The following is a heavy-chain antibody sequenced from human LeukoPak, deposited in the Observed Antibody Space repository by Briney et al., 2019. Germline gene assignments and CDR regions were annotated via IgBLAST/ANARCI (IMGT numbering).Heavy chain of an antibody. CDR3: ARWTLRVGVTRADAFDI. Sequence: SETLSLTCTVSGGSISSTSYYWGWIRQPPGKGLEWIGSIYYSGSTYYNPSLKSRVSISVDTSKNQFSLKLSSVTAADTAVYHCARWTLRVGVTRADAFDIWGQGTMVTVSS. CDR2: IYYSGST. D-gene: IGHD1-26*01. CDR1: GGSISSTSYY. V-gene: IGHV4-39*07. J-gene: IGHJ3*02.